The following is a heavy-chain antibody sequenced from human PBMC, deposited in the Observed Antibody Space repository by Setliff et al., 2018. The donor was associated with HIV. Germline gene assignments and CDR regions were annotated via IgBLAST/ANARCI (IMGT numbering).Heavy chain of an antibody. J-gene: IGHJ5*02. Sequence: ASVKVSCKTSGYTFTTSGISWVRQAPGQRLEWMGWINAGNGDTKYSQKFQGRFTITRDTSASTAYMELTSLTSEDTAMYFCAGVPGGGGNWFDPWGQGTLVTVS. CDR1: GYTFTTSG. D-gene: IGHD3-16*01. CDR3: AGVPGGGGNWFDP. CDR2: INAGNGDT. V-gene: IGHV1-3*01.